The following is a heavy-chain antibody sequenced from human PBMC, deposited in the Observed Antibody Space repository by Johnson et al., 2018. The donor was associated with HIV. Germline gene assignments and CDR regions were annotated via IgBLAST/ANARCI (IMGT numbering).Heavy chain of an antibody. CDR3: ARGVSSGYYSNAFDV. CDR1: GFTFDDYG. D-gene: IGHD3-22*01. Sequence: VQLVESGGGVVGPGGSVRLSCAASGFTFDDYGMSWVRQAPGKGLEWVSGINWNGGSTGYADSVKGRFTISRDSAKNSLYLQMNSLRAEDTALYYCARGVSSGYYSNAFDVWGQGTMATVSS. CDR2: INWNGGST. V-gene: IGHV3-20*04. J-gene: IGHJ3*01.